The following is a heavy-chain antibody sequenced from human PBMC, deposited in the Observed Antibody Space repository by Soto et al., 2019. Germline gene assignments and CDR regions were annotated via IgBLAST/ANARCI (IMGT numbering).Heavy chain of an antibody. J-gene: IGHJ4*02. Sequence: QVQLVQSGAEVKKPGASVKVSCKASGYTFTSYGISWVRQAPGQGREWMGWISADNGNRNYAQKFQGRVTMTTDTSANTAYMDLMGMRSDDTAVDYCARGKDDFWSGYLDNWGQGTLVTVPS. CDR1: GYTFTSYG. CDR2: ISADNGNR. CDR3: ARGKDDFWSGYLDN. V-gene: IGHV1-18*01. D-gene: IGHD3-3*01.